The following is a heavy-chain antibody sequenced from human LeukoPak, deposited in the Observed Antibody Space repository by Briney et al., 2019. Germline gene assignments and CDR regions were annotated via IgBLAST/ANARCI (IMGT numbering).Heavy chain of an antibody. CDR3: ARDQWSSSSQRNIDY. Sequence: ASVKVSCKASGGTFSSYAISWVRQAPGQGLEWMGWISAYNGNSIYAQKLQGRVTVTTDTSMSTAYMELRSLRSDDTAVYYCARDQWSSSSQRNIDYWGQGTLVTVSS. J-gene: IGHJ4*02. CDR2: ISAYNGNS. V-gene: IGHV1-18*01. CDR1: GGTFSSYA. D-gene: IGHD6-13*01.